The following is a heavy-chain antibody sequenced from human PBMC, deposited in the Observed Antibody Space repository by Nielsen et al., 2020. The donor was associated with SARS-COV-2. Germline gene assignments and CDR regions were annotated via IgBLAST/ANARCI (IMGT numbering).Heavy chain of an antibody. Sequence: GESLKISCAASGFTFSNYWMSWVRQAPGKGLEWVANIKQDGSEKYYVDSVKGRFTVSRDNAKNSLYLQMNSLGAEDTAVYYCARDDAAGGYDSFDYWGQGTLVTVSS. J-gene: IGHJ4*02. V-gene: IGHV3-7*01. CDR3: ARDDAAGGYDSFDY. D-gene: IGHD5-12*01. CDR1: GFTFSNYW. CDR2: IKQDGSEK.